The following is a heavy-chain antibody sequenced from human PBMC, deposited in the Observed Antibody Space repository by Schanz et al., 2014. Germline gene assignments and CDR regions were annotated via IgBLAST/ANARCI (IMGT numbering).Heavy chain of an antibody. CDR2: ISSGGGST. Sequence: EVQLLESGGGLVQPGGSLRLSCASSGFSFTTYAMSWVRQAPGKGLEWVSSISSGGGSTYYADSVKGRFTISRDNSKNTLYLQMKSLRAEDTAVYYCARDHTTESYYSAGPPIDYWGQGTLLTVSS. CDR1: GFSFTTYA. CDR3: ARDHTTESYYSAGPPIDY. J-gene: IGHJ4*02. D-gene: IGHD1-26*01. V-gene: IGHV3-23*01.